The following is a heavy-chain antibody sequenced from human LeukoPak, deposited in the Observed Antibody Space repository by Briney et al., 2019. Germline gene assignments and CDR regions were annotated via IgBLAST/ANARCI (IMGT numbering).Heavy chain of an antibody. CDR3: ARGRDRSKAGDH. D-gene: IGHD5-24*01. V-gene: IGHV4-34*01. CDR2: IHPHGIF. Sequence: PSETLSLTCAVYGGSCDDYYCGWIRQPPGKGLEWVGEIHPHGIFYYNSSLMSRVTISIDTSKTQFSLGLTSVTATDTAFYYCARGRDRSKAGDHWGQGSLVTVSS. CDR1: GGSCDDYY. J-gene: IGHJ4*02.